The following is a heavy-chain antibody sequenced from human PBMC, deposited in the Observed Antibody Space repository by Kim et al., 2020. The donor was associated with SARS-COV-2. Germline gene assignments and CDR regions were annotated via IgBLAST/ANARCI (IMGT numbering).Heavy chain of an antibody. V-gene: IGHV5-51*01. D-gene: IGHD3-16*01. CDR3: ARRGIGYYYYGMDV. Sequence: SPSVQGQVTISADKSISTAYLQWSSLKASDTAMYYCARRGIGYYYYGMDVWGQGTTVTVSS. J-gene: IGHJ6*02.